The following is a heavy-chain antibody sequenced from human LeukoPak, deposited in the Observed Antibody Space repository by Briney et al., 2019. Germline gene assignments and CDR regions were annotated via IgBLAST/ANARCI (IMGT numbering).Heavy chain of an antibody. Sequence: SMKVSCKASGGTFSSYAISWVRQAPGQGLEWMGRIIPILGIANYAQKFQGSVTITADKSTSTAYMELSSLRSEDTAVYYCASGEAFVVVPAAPSVGMHYWGQGTLVTVSS. CDR3: ASGEAFVVVPAAPSVGMHY. D-gene: IGHD2-2*01. CDR1: GGTFSSYA. J-gene: IGHJ4*02. CDR2: IIPILGIA. V-gene: IGHV1-69*04.